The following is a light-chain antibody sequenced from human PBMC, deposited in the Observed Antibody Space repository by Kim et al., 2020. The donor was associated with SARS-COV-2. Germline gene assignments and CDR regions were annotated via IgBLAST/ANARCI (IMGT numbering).Light chain of an antibody. CDR3: QQYGSSLQT. CDR1: HTVTNNF. CDR2: GAS. J-gene: IGKJ1*01. V-gene: IGKV3-20*01. Sequence: SPGERATRSCRATHTVTNNFLAWYQQKPGQAPRLLIYGASRRATGIQDRISGSGSGTDFTLTISRLEPEDAAVYYCQQYGSSLQTFGQGTRVDIK.